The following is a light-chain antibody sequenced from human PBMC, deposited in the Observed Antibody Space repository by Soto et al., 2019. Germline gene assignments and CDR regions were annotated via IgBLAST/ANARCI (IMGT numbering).Light chain of an antibody. CDR2: EVT. Sequence: QSALTQPPSASGSPGQSVTISCTGTSSDVGAYNYVSWYQQHAGTAPKLMIYEVTKRPSGVPDRFSGSKSANTASLTVSGLQAEDEADYYCSSFAASNTGVFGGGTKLTVL. J-gene: IGLJ3*02. V-gene: IGLV2-8*01. CDR3: SSFAASNTGV. CDR1: SSDVGAYNY.